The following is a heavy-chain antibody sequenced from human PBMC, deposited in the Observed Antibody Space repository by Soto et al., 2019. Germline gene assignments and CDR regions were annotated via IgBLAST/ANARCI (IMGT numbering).Heavy chain of an antibody. D-gene: IGHD1-1*01. J-gene: IGHJ4*02. CDR1: GGSFSNYY. CDR2: INHSGST. Sequence: QVQLQQWGAGLLKPSETLSLTCAIYGGSFSNYYWSWIRQPPGKGLEWIGEINHSGSTNYNPSLKSRVTXXXXXXXXXXXXXXSSVTAADTAVYYCARGGRGYDWGQGTLVTVSS. CDR3: ARGGRGYD. V-gene: IGHV4-34*01.